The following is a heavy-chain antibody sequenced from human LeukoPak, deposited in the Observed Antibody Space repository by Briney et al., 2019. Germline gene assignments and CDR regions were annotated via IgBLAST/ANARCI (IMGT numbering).Heavy chain of an antibody. V-gene: IGHV5-51*01. D-gene: IGHD3-22*01. CDR1: GYSFTSYW. J-gene: IGHJ4*02. CDR3: ARQRHTYYYDSSGSSIGY. CDR2: IYPGDSDT. Sequence: KLGESLKISCKGSGYSFTSYWIGWVRQMPGKGLEWMGIIYPGDSDTRYSPSFQGQVTISADKSISTAYLQWSSLKASDTAMYYCARQRHTYYYDSSGSSIGYWGQGTLVTVSS.